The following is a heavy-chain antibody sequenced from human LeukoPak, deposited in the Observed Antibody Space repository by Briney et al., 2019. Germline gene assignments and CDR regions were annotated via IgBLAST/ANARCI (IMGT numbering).Heavy chain of an antibody. Sequence: PSETLSLTCTVSGGSISSYYWTWIRQPAGKGLEWIGRIYTSGSTNYNPSLKSRVTISVDTSKNQFSLKLSSVTAADTAVYYCATKIGYCSTTSCPDDAFDVWGQGTMVTVSS. J-gene: IGHJ3*01. CDR3: ATKIGYCSTTSCPDDAFDV. D-gene: IGHD2-2*01. CDR2: IYTSGST. CDR1: GGSISSYY. V-gene: IGHV4-4*07.